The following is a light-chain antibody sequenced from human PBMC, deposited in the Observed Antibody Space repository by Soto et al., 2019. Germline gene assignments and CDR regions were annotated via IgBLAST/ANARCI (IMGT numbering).Light chain of an antibody. CDR2: DAS. CDR1: QSVSNY. CDR3: QQRSSWPLLT. J-gene: IGKJ4*01. Sequence: EMVLTQSPATLSLSPGERATLSFSASQSVSNYLAWLQQKPGQAPRPLIYDASNRATGIPARFGGSGSGTVFTLTISSLEPEYFAVYYCQQRSSWPLLTFGGGTKVEI. V-gene: IGKV3-11*01.